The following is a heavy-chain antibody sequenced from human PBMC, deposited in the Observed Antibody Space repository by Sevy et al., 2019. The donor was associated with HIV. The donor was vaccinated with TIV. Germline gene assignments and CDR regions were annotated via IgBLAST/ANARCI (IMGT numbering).Heavy chain of an antibody. D-gene: IGHD1-26*01. J-gene: IGHJ4*02. CDR2: ISGSGGST. Sequence: GGSLRLSCAASGFTFSNYAMSWVRQAPGKGLEWVSAISGSGGSTYYADSVKSRFTISRDNSKNTLFLQMNSLRAEDTAVYFCAKWSELPSSPFDYWGQRTLVTVSS. CDR3: AKWSELPSSPFDY. V-gene: IGHV3-23*01. CDR1: GFTFSNYA.